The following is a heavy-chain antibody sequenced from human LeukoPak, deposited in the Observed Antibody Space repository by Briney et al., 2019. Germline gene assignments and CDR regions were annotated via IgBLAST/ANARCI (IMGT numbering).Heavy chain of an antibody. CDR1: GFIFTNYF. CDR3: ARDQSWFDP. J-gene: IGHJ5*02. Sequence: GGSLRLSCAASGFIFTNYFMSWVRQAPGKGLEWVASIKHDGSEMYYVDSVKGRFTISRDNAKNSLYLQMSSLRAEDTAVYYCARDQSWFDPWGQGTLVTVSS. V-gene: IGHV3-7*03. CDR2: IKHDGSEM.